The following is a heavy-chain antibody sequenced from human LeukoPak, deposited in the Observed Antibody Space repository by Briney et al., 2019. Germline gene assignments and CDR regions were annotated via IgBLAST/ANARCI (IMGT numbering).Heavy chain of an antibody. CDR3: ARAVRGTMVRGVAYYYYMDV. D-gene: IGHD3-10*01. J-gene: IGHJ6*03. CDR2: MNPNSGNT. V-gene: IGHV1-8*03. Sequence: ASVKVSCKASGYTFTSYDINWLRQATGQGLEWMGWMNPNSGNTGYAQKFQGRVTITRNTSISTAYMELSSLRSEDTAVYYCARAVRGTMVRGVAYYYYMDVWGKGTTVTVSS. CDR1: GYTFTSYD.